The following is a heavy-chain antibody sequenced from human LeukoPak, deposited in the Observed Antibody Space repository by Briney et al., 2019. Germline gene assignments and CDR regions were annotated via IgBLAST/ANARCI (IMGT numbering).Heavy chain of an antibody. CDR2: IIPIFGTA. D-gene: IGHD6-13*01. V-gene: IGHV1-69*13. J-gene: IGHJ4*02. Sequence: SVKVSCKAFGGTFSSYAISWVRQAPGQGLEWMGGIIPIFGTANYAQKFQGRVTITADESTSTAYMELSSLRSEDTAVYYCARDASSWYRWNLDYWGQGTLVTVSS. CDR3: ARDASSWYRWNLDY. CDR1: GGTFSSYA.